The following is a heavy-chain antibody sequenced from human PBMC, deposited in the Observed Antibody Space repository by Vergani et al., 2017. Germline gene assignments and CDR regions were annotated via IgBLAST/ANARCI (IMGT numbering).Heavy chain of an antibody. CDR3: ARGHYWREAGVTQLDY. CDR1: EFTFSNYG. CDR2: IWFDGSNK. D-gene: IGHD3-3*02. V-gene: IGHV3-33*01. J-gene: IGHJ4*02. Sequence: QVQLVESGGGVVQPGRSLRLSCAASEFTFSNYGMHWVRQAPGKGLEWVAVIWFDGSNKYYADSLKGRFTIYRDTSKNTLYLKMNSLRAEDTAIYYCARGHYWREAGVTQLDYWGQGNLVTVYS.